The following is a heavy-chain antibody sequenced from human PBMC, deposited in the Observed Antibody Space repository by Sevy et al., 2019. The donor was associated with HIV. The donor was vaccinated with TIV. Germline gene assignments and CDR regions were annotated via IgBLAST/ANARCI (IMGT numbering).Heavy chain of an antibody. D-gene: IGHD3-22*01. V-gene: IGHV1-24*01. CDR2: FDPEDGET. CDR1: GSTLTRLA. J-gene: IGHJ4*02. CDR3: ATTKDYYDSSGSPFDD. Sequence: ASVKVSCKVSGSTLTRLAIHWVRQAPGKGPEWMGSFDPEDGETIYSQTFQGRVTMTEDTSTDTGYMELSSLRSEDTAVYYCATTKDYYDSSGSPFDDWGQGTLVTVSS.